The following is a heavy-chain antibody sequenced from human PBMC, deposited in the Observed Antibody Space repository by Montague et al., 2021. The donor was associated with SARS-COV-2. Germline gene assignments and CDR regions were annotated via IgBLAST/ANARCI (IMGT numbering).Heavy chain of an antibody. CDR2: IYPDDSDT. CDR1: GYNFSRYW. J-gene: IGHJ3*02. V-gene: IGHV5-51*01. Sequence: QSGAEVKKPGESLQISCKGSGYNFSRYWIGWVRQMPGKGLEWMGIIYPDDSDTRYSPSFQGQVTISADKSINTASLQWSSLKASDSAMYYCARLGYGSHLRAAFDIWGQGTMLSVSS. D-gene: IGHD4-23*01. CDR3: ARLGYGSHLRAAFDI.